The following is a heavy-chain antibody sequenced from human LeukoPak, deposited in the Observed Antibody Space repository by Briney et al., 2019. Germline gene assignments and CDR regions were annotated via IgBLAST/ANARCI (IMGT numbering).Heavy chain of an antibody. Sequence: GASVKVSCKASGYTFTSYDINWVRQAPGQGLEWMGWMNPNSGNTGYAQKFQGRVTMTRNTSISTAYMELSSLRAEDTAVYYCASTLYYYDSSANDYWGQGTLVTVSS. J-gene: IGHJ4*02. CDR3: ASTLYYYDSSANDY. V-gene: IGHV1-8*01. D-gene: IGHD3-22*01. CDR2: MNPNSGNT. CDR1: GYTFTSYD.